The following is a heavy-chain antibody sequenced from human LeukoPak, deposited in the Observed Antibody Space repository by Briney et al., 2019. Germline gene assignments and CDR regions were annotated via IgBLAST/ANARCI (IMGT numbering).Heavy chain of an antibody. CDR3: TTALGGYDSGTLGGPLSDY. V-gene: IGHV3-15*01. D-gene: IGHD5-12*01. J-gene: IGHJ4*02. CDR1: GFTFSNAW. Sequence: GGSLRLSCAASGFTFSNAWMSWVRQAPGKGLEWVGRIKSKTDGGTTDYAAPVKGRFTISRDDPKNTLYLQMNSLKTEDTAVYYCTTALGGYDSGTLGGPLSDYWGQGTLVTVSS. CDR2: IKSKTDGGTT.